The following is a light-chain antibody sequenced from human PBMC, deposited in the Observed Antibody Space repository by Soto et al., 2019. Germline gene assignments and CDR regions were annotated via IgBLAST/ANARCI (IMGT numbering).Light chain of an antibody. CDR2: SNN. CDR3: AAWDDSLNGVI. CDR1: SSSIGSNT. V-gene: IGLV1-44*01. Sequence: QSVLTQPPSASGTPGQRVTISCSGSSSSIGSNTVNWYQQLPGTAPTLLIYSNNQRPSGVPDRFSGSKSGTSASLAISGPQSEDEADYYCAAWDDSLNGVIFGGGTQLTVL. J-gene: IGLJ2*01.